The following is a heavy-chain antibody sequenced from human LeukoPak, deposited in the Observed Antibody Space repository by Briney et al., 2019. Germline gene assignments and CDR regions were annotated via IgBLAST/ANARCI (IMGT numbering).Heavy chain of an antibody. CDR2: ISGSGGST. D-gene: IGHD5-12*01. Sequence: PGGSLRLSCAASGFSFSSYAMSWVRQAPGKGLAWVSAISGSGGSTYSADSVKGRFTISRDNSKNTLYLQMNSLRAEDTAVYYCARGSGYVSDWGQGTLVTVSS. V-gene: IGHV3-23*01. CDR3: ARGSGYVSD. J-gene: IGHJ4*02. CDR1: GFSFSSYA.